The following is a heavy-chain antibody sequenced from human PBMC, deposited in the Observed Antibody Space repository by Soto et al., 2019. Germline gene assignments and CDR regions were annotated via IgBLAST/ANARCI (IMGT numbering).Heavy chain of an antibody. J-gene: IGHJ4*02. CDR3: ARDRMSYSSGWSTVPSDY. V-gene: IGHV3-30-3*01. CDR2: ISYDGSNK. D-gene: IGHD6-19*01. CDR1: GFTFSSYA. Sequence: GGSLRLSCAASGFTFSSYAMHWVRQAPGKGLEWVAVISYDGSNKYYADSVKGRFTISRDNSKNTLYLQMNSLRAEDTAVYYCARDRMSYSSGWSTVPSDYWGQGTLVTVSS.